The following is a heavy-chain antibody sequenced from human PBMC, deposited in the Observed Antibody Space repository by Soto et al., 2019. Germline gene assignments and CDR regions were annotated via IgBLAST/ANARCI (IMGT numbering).Heavy chain of an antibody. J-gene: IGHJ5*02. CDR3: ARFSGGIVVVPAALNWFDP. V-gene: IGHV1-18*01. Sequence: GASVKVSCKASGYTFTSYGISWVRQAPGQGLEWMGWISAYNGNTNYAQKLQGRVTMTTDTSTSTAYMELRSLRSDDTAVYYCARFSGGIVVVPAALNWFDPWGQGTLVTVSS. CDR1: GYTFTSYG. CDR2: ISAYNGNT. D-gene: IGHD2-2*01.